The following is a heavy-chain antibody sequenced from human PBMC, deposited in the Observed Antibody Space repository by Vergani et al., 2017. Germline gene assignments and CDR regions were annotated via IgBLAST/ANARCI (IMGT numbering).Heavy chain of an antibody. J-gene: IGHJ6*03. CDR1: GFKFSNFG. CDR3: ARDFLTRVTTLDYYYMGV. D-gene: IGHD1-1*01. Sequence: QVQLVESGGNLVQPGRSLRLSCAAAGFKFSNFGMHWVRQVPGKGLEWVAFISYNGGNQYYADSVQGRFTISRDNTKNTLYLEMNALRAEDTAVYYCARDFLTRVTTLDYYYMGVWGKGTTVTVSS. CDR2: ISYNGGNQ. V-gene: IGHV3-33*05.